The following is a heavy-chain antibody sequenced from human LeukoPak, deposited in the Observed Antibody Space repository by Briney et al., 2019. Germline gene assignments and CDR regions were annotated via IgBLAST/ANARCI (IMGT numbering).Heavy chain of an antibody. V-gene: IGHV4-34*01. CDR2: INHSGST. CDR1: GGSFSGYY. Sequence: SETLSLSCAVYGGSFSGYYWSWIRQPPGKGLEWIGEINHSGSTNYNPSLKSRVTISADTSKNQFSLRLSSVTAADTAVYYCARVKGRWTYAFDIWGQGTMVTVSS. CDR3: ARVKGRWTYAFDI. J-gene: IGHJ3*02. D-gene: IGHD5-24*01.